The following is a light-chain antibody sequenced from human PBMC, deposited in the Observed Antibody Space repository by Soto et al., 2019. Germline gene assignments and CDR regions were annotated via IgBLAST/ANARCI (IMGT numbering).Light chain of an antibody. Sequence: QYVLTQPASVSGSPGQSITISCTGTSSDAGGYNYVSWYQQHPGKAPKLMIYEVSNRPSGVSNRFSGSKSGNTASLTISGLQAEDEADYYFSSYTSSSTLVVFGGGTKLTVL. J-gene: IGLJ2*01. V-gene: IGLV2-14*01. CDR3: SSYTSSSTLVV. CDR2: EVS. CDR1: SSDAGGYNY.